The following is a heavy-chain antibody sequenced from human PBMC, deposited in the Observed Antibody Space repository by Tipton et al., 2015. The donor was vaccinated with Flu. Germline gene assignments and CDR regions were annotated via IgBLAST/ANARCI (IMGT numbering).Heavy chain of an antibody. CDR1: GGSLSGYY. CDR2: INHIGGS. V-gene: IGHV4-34*01. CDR3: ARSGSYHHYYFDL. Sequence: TLSLTCAVYGGSLSGYYLSWIRQPPGKGLEWIGEINHIGGSNYNPSLKSRVAISVDKSRNQFSLSLTSVTAADAAIYYCARSGSYHHYYFDLWGRGTLVSVSS. D-gene: IGHD1-26*01. J-gene: IGHJ2*01.